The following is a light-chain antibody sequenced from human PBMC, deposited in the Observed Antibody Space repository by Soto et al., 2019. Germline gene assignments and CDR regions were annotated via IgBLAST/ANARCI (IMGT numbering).Light chain of an antibody. CDR1: QSISNW. J-gene: IGKJ2*01. CDR2: DAS. CDR3: QQYNLFSYT. Sequence: DIQMIQSPSTLSASVGDRVTITCRASQSISNWLPWYQQKPGKAPKLLIYDASHLESGVPSRFSGSGSGTEFTLTIRSLQPDDFATYYCQQYNLFSYTFGQGTKLEIK. V-gene: IGKV1-5*01.